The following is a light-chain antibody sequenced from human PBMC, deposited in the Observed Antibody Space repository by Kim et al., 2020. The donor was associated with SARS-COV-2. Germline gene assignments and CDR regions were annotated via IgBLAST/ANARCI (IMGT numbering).Light chain of an antibody. CDR3: NSRDSSGNHVV. CDR2: GKN. V-gene: IGLV3-19*01. Sequence: ALGQTLRITCQGGSLRSYYASWYQQKPGQAPVLVIYGKNNRPSGIPDRFSGSSSGNTASLTITGAQAEDEADYYCNSRDSSGNHVVFGGGTKLTVL. CDR1: SLRSYY. J-gene: IGLJ2*01.